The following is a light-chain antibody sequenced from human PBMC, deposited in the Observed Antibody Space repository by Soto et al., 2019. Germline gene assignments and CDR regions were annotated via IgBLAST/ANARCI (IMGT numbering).Light chain of an antibody. Sequence: QSVLTQPASVSGSPGQSITVSCTGTNTDVGGYNYVSWYQHRPGKAPRLMIYEVRNRLSGVSNRFSGSKSGNTASLTISGRQSEDEADYYCTSYTPTGALVFGSGTKVTVL. CDR2: EVR. V-gene: IGLV2-14*01. CDR3: TSYTPTGALV. J-gene: IGLJ6*01. CDR1: NTDVGGYNY.